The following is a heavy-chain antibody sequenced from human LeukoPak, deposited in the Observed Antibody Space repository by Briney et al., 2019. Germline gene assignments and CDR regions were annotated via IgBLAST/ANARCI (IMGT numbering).Heavy chain of an antibody. CDR1: GYSISSSNW. CDR3: ARTMSSSHTVYGMDV. J-gene: IGHJ6*02. V-gene: IGHV4-28*05. Sequence: SETLSLTCAVSGYSISSSNWWGWIRQPPGKGLEWIGYIYYSGSINYNPSLKSRVTMSVDTSKNQFSLKLSSVTAVDTAVYYCARTMSSSHTVYGMDVWGQGTTVTVSS. CDR2: IYYSGSI. D-gene: IGHD2-2*02.